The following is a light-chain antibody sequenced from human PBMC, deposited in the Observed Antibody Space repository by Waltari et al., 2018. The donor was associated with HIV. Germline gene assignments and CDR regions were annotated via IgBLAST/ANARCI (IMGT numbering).Light chain of an antibody. Sequence: QSALTQPPSASGSPGQSVTFSCTGISSDAVDDNYVSSYQQRPGKAPKCKSYEVSKRAAGVLDRFAGSKSGRTDSLTVSGIKADDEADYYCSSDAGSSTWVFGGGTKLTVL. CDR2: EVS. CDR1: SSDAVDDNY. J-gene: IGLJ3*02. V-gene: IGLV2-8*01. CDR3: SSDAGSSTWV.